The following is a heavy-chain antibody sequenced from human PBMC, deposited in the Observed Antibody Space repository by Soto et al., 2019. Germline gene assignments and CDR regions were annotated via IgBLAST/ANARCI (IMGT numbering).Heavy chain of an antibody. CDR3: GRGAYGDYAGPFDI. V-gene: IGHV3-33*01. D-gene: IGHD4-17*01. Sequence: GGSLRLSCAASGFTFSSYGMHWVRQAPGKGLEWVAVIWYDGSNKYYADSVKGRFTISRDNSKNTLYLQMNSLRAEDTAVYYCGRGAYGDYAGPFDIWGQGTMVTVSS. CDR2: IWYDGSNK. J-gene: IGHJ3*02. CDR1: GFTFSSYG.